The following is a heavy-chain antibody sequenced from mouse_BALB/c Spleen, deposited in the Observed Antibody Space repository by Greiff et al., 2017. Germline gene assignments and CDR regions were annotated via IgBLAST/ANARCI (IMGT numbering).Heavy chain of an antibody. J-gene: IGHJ2*01. V-gene: IGHV14-3*02. CDR3: ARGVLLR. Sequence: VHVKQSGAELVKPGASVKLSCTASGFNIKDTYMHWVKQRPEQGLEWIGRIDPANGNTKYDPKFQGKATITADTSSNTAYLQLSSLTSEDTAVYYCARGVLLRWGQGTTLTVSS. CDR1: GFNIKDTY. D-gene: IGHD1-1*01. CDR2: IDPANGNT.